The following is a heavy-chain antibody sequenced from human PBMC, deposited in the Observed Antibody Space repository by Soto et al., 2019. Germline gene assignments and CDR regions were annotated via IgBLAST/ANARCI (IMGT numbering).Heavy chain of an antibody. Sequence: SETQSHPCTVAGRSSNSDAYYWNWKSQHQGSGLDWSGYNYYSGSIYNDPFLKSRITISVDTSNTQYSLKLCSVTAVDTAVYYCARVSNLAGSYPHWFDLLGQGTLVT. V-gene: IGHV4-31*03. J-gene: IGHJ5*02. CDR3: ARVSNLAGSYPHWFDL. D-gene: IGHD1-26*01. CDR1: GRSSNSDAYY. CDR2: NYYSGSI.